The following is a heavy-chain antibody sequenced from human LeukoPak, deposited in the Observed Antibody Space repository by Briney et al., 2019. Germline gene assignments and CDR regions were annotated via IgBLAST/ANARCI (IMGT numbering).Heavy chain of an antibody. CDR3: ARCRDGSPPDFDY. Sequence: SGPALVKPTQTLTLTCTFSGFSLSTSGMCVSWIRQPPGKALEWLARIDWDDDKYYSTPLKTRLTISKDTSKNQVALTMTNMDPVDTATYYCARCRDGSPPDFDYWGQGTLVTVSS. J-gene: IGHJ4*02. CDR2: IDWDDDK. CDR1: GFSLSTSGMC. D-gene: IGHD5-24*01. V-gene: IGHV2-70*11.